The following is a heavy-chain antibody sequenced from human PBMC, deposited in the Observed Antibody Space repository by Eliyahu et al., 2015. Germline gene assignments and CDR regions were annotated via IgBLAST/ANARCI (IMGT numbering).Heavy chain of an antibody. J-gene: IGHJ4*02. CDR3: TRQTKTKDIVAVGDY. CDR1: GFTFSGSA. CDR2: IRSKANSYAT. D-gene: IGHD5-12*01. V-gene: IGHV3-73*02. Sequence: EVQLVESGGGLVQPGGSLKLSCAASGFTFSGSAMHWVRQASGKGLEWVGRIRSKANSYATAYAASVKGRFTISRDDSKNTAYLQMNSLKTEDTAVYYCTRQTKTKDIVAVGDYWGQGTLVTVSS.